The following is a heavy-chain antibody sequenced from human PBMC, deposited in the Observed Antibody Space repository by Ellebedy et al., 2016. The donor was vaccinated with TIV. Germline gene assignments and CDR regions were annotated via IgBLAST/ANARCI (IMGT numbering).Heavy chain of an antibody. Sequence: GESLKISCAASGFTFSSYSMNWVRQAPGKGLEWVSYISSSSSTIYYADSVKGRLTISRDNSKNTLYLQMNSLRAEDTAVYYCARDLPGIAVAGTFQHWGQGTLVTVSS. CDR1: GFTFSSYS. J-gene: IGHJ1*01. CDR2: ISSSSSTI. CDR3: ARDLPGIAVAGTFQH. V-gene: IGHV3-48*01. D-gene: IGHD6-19*01.